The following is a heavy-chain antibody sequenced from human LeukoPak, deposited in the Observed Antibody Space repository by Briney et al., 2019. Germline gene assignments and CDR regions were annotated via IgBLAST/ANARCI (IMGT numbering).Heavy chain of an antibody. D-gene: IGHD3-22*01. CDR1: GFTFSSYS. Sequence: GGSLRLSCAASGFTFSSYSMNWVRQAPGKGLEWVSSISSSSSYIYYADSVKGRFTISRDNAKNSLYLQMNSLRAEDTAVYYCARDEVGYYDSARFWDYWGQGTLVTVSS. J-gene: IGHJ4*02. CDR3: ARDEVGYYDSARFWDY. CDR2: ISSSSSYI. V-gene: IGHV3-21*01.